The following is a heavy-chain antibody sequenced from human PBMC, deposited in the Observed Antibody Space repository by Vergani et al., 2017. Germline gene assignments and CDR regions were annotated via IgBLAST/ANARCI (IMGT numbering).Heavy chain of an antibody. Sequence: EVQLVESGGGLVQPGGSLRLSCAASGFTFSSYWMHWVRQAPGKGLVWVSRINSDGSSTSYADSVKGRFTISRDNAKNTLYLQMNSLRTEDTAVYYCARGEWIYCSSTSCPGYYYMDVWGKGTTVTVSS. D-gene: IGHD2-2*01. CDR2: INSDGSST. J-gene: IGHJ6*03. V-gene: IGHV3-74*02. CDR1: GFTFSSYW. CDR3: ARGEWIYCSSTSCPGYYYMDV.